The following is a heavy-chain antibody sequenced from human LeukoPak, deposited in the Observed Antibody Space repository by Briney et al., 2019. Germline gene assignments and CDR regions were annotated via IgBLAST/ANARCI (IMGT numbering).Heavy chain of an antibody. CDR3: ARGSYGSGSYYIAFDI. V-gene: IGHV3-66*02. D-gene: IGHD3-10*01. CDR1: GFTVSSNY. CDR2: IYSGGST. Sequence: PGGSLRLSCAASGFTVSSNYMSWVRQAPGKGLEWVSVIYSGGSTYYADSVKGRFTISRDNSKNTLYLQMNSLRAEDTAVYYCARGSYGSGSYYIAFDIWGQGTMVTVSS. J-gene: IGHJ3*02.